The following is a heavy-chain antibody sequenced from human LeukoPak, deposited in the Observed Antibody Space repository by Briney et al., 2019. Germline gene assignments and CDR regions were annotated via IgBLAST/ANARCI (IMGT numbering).Heavy chain of an antibody. D-gene: IGHD6-19*01. CDR2: IYHSGST. CDR3: ARVKPTLYSSGWYGDYYGMDV. Sequence: PSETLSLTCAVSGGSISSGGYSWSWIRQPPGKGLEWIGYIYHSGSTYYNPSLKSRVTISVDRSKNQFSLKLSSVTAADTAVYYCARVKPTLYSSGWYGDYYGMDVWGQGTTVTVSS. V-gene: IGHV4-30-2*01. J-gene: IGHJ6*02. CDR1: GGSISSGGYS.